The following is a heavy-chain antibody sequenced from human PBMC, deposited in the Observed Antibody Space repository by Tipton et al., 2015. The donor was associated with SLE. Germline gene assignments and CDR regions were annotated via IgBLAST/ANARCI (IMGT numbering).Heavy chain of an antibody. Sequence: TLSLTCTVSFVSISSAYSWGWIRQSPGKGLEWIGSMHHSGDAYYNPSLRSRVTISGGTSKNQFSLKLTSVTAADTAVYYCARHGSRYTSSYYADYWGQGTLVTVSS. D-gene: IGHD6-13*01. J-gene: IGHJ4*02. CDR2: MHHSGDA. CDR1: FVSISSAYS. V-gene: IGHV4-38-2*02. CDR3: ARHGSRYTSSYYADY.